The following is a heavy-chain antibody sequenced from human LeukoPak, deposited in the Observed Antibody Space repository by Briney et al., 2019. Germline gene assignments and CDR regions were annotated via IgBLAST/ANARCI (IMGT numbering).Heavy chain of an antibody. D-gene: IGHD1-26*01. CDR1: GYTFIXYY. V-gene: IGHV1-46*01. CDR2: XNPSGGST. Sequence: GASVKVSCKASGYTFIXYYMXWVXXAPGQXLEWMGXXNPSGGSTNYAQKXQGRVTMTRDTSTSTVYMELSSLRSEDTAVYYCARAEVIVGTTGFDYWGQGTLVTVSS. CDR3: ARAEVIVGTTGFDY. J-gene: IGHJ4*02.